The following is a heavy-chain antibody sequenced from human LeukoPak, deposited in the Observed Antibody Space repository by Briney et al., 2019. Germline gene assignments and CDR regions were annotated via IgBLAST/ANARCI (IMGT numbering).Heavy chain of an antibody. CDR2: ISASGGST. CDR3: AKPKDTAVGRYFHY. Sequence: GGSLRLSCAASGFTFSNYAMSWVRRAPGKGLEWVSAISASGGSTYYADSVKGRFTISRDNSRNTLYLQMNSLRAEDTAVYYCAKPKDTAVGRYFHYWGQGTLATVSS. D-gene: IGHD2-2*01. CDR1: GFTFSNYA. J-gene: IGHJ4*02. V-gene: IGHV3-23*01.